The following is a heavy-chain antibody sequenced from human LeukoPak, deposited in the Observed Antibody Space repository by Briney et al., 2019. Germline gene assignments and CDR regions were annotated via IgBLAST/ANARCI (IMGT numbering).Heavy chain of an antibody. V-gene: IGHV3-23*01. CDR1: GFTFTNSA. CDR3: AKKRAVITDNWFDP. J-gene: IGHJ5*02. CDR2: IGNSGTT. Sequence: QPGGSLRLSCASSGFTFTNSAMSWVRQAPGKGLDWVAAIGNSGTTYYADSVKGRLTIPRDNSKNTLFLQMTSLRAEDTAVYYCAKKRAVITDNWFDPWGQGTLVTVSS. D-gene: IGHD3-10*01.